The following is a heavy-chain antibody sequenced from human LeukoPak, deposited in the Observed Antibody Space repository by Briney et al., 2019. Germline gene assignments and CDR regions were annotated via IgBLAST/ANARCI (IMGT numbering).Heavy chain of an antibody. D-gene: IGHD5-24*01. J-gene: IGHJ4*02. CDR3: ARVGRWLHFFDY. CDR2: IYTSGST. CDR1: GGSISSYY. V-gene: IGHV4-4*07. Sequence: SETLSLTCTVSGGSISSYYWSWIRQPAGKGLEWIGRIYTSGSTNYNPSLKSRVTMSVDTSKNQFSLKLSSVTAADTAEYYCARVGRWLHFFDYWGQGTLVTVSS.